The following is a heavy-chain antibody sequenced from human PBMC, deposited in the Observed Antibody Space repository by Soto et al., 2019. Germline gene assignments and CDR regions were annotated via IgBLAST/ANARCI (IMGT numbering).Heavy chain of an antibody. CDR1: GFTFSTYG. Sequence: PGGSLRLFCAASGFTFSTYGMHWVRQAPGKGLEWVAVIWFDGTKKYYADSVNGRFTISRDNSKNTLYLQMNSLRAEDTAVYYCASQIFWSGSTAHGMDVWGQGTAVTVSS. CDR3: ASQIFWSGSTAHGMDV. CDR2: IWFDGTKK. D-gene: IGHD3-3*01. J-gene: IGHJ6*02. V-gene: IGHV3-33*01.